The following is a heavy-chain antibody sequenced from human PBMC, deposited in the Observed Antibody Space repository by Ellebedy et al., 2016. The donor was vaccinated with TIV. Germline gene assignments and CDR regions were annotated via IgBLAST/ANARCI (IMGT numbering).Heavy chain of an antibody. CDR2: ISADTGNT. D-gene: IGHD3-3*01. V-gene: IGHV1-18*04. J-gene: IGHJ4*02. CDR1: GYTFTTYG. CDR3: ARNGTYDFWSGYYVGFDY. Sequence: AASVKVSCKASGYTFTTYGISWVRQAPGQGLEWMGWISADTGNTNHAQKFQGRVTMTTDTSASTAYMELRSLRSDDTAVYFCARNGTYDFWSGYYVGFDYWGQGTLVTVSS.